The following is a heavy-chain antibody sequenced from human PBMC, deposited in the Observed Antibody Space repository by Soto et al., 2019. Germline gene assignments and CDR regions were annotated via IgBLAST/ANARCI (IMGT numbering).Heavy chain of an antibody. D-gene: IGHD3-9*01. V-gene: IGHV3-33*01. CDR3: ARDHGGGLRYHLDY. J-gene: IGHJ4*02. Sequence: QVQLVESGGGMVQPGRSLRLSCAASGFTFNNYGMHWVRQAPDKGLEWVAVIWYDGSNKYYVDSVKGRFTISRDNSKNTMYLQMNSLRDEDTAVYYCARDHGGGLRYHLDYWGQGTLVTVSS. CDR2: IWYDGSNK. CDR1: GFTFNNYG.